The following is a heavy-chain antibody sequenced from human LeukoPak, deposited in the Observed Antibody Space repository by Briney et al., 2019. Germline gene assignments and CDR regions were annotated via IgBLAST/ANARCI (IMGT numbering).Heavy chain of an antibody. CDR2: IYYSGST. V-gene: IGHV4-39*07. Sequence: SERLSLTCTVSGGSISSYYWSSIRQPPGKGLEWIGSIYYSGSTYYNPSLKSRVTISVDTSKNQFSLKLSSVTAADTDVYYCASSGLFSRDAFDIWGQGTMVTVSS. J-gene: IGHJ3*02. CDR1: GGSISSYY. D-gene: IGHD3-22*01. CDR3: ASSGLFSRDAFDI.